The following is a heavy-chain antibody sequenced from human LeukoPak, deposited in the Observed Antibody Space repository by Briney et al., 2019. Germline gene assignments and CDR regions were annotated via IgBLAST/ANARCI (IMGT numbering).Heavy chain of an antibody. CDR2: ITSSSSYI. CDR3: AREITTGRAFDY. J-gene: IGHJ4*02. V-gene: IGHV3-21*01. D-gene: IGHD3-3*01. Sequence: GGSLRLSCAASGFAFSSYSMSWVRQAPGKGLEWVSSITSSSSYIYYADSVKGRFTISRDNAKNSLSLQMNSLRAEDTAVYYCAREITTGRAFDYWGQGTLVTVSS. CDR1: GFAFSSYS.